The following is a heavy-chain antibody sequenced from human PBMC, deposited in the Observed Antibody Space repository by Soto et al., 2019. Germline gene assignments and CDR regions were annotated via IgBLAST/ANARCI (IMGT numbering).Heavy chain of an antibody. Sequence: EVQLVESGGGLVQPGWSLRLSCVVSGLTFSDHYMDWVRQAPGKGLEWVGRTRNKANSYTTEYAASVKGRFTISRDDSKNSLYLQMNSLKSEDTAVYYCGTDLAGASGGYYIDYWGQGTLVTVSS. V-gene: IGHV3-72*01. CDR2: TRNKANSYTT. CDR3: GTDLAGASGGYYIDY. CDR1: GLTFSDHY. D-gene: IGHD3-10*01. J-gene: IGHJ4*02.